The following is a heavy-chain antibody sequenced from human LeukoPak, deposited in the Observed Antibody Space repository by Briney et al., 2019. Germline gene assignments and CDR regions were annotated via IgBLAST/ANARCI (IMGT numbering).Heavy chain of an antibody. J-gene: IGHJ4*02. CDR3: TREVNGQWGNFDY. CDR1: GYTFTSHS. Sequence: ASVKVSCKASGYTFTSHSIHWVRQAPGQGLEWLGGISPGGDVPWSAQRFQGRVTVTKDTSTGTAYMLLSSLRSEDTAIYYCTREVNGQWGNFDYWGQGTLVTVSS. D-gene: IGHD6-19*01. CDR2: ISPGGDVP. V-gene: IGHV1-46*01.